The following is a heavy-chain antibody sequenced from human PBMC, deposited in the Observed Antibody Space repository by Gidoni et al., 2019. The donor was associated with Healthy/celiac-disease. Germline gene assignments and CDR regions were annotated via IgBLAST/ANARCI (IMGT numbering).Heavy chain of an antibody. CDR3: ARTTVTYNWFDP. CDR1: GGPFSSYT. Sequence: QVQLVQSGAEVKTPGSSVKVSCKASGGPFSSYTISWMRQAPGQGLAWMGRIIPILGIANYAQKFQGRVTITADKSTSTAYMELSSLRSEDTAVYYCARTTVTYNWFDPWGQGTLVTVSS. CDR2: IIPILGIA. D-gene: IGHD4-17*01. V-gene: IGHV1-69*02. J-gene: IGHJ5*02.